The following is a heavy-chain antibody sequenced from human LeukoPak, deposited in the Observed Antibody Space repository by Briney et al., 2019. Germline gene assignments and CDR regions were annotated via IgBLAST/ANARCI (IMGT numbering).Heavy chain of an antibody. Sequence: GGSLRLSCAASGFTFSDYAMSWVRQAPGKGLEWVSTITFSGGSTYHADSMKGRFTISRDNSKNTLYLQMNSLRGEDTALYYCVKGSGSYLVFFDYWGQGTLVTVSS. CDR2: ITFSGGST. J-gene: IGHJ4*02. CDR1: GFTFSDYA. CDR3: VKGSGSYLVFFDY. D-gene: IGHD1-26*01. V-gene: IGHV3-23*01.